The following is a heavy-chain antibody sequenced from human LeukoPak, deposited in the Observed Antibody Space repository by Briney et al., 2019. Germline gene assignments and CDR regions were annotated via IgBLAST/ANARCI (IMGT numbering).Heavy chain of an antibody. CDR2: ISAYNGNT. Sequence: EASVKVSCKASGYTFTSYGISWVRQAPGEGLEWMGWISAYNGNTNYAQKLQGRVTMTRDTSISTAYMELSRLRSDDTAVCYCARDRRFEWLGSSTSCFDYWGQGTLVTVSS. CDR3: ARDRRFEWLGSSTSCFDY. J-gene: IGHJ4*02. CDR1: GYTFTSYG. D-gene: IGHD2-2*01. V-gene: IGHV1-18*01.